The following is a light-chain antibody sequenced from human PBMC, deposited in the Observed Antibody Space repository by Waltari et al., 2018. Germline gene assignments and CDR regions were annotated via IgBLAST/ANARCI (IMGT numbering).Light chain of an antibody. CDR3: QQYGSSPET. Sequence: EIVLTQSPGTLSLSRGEIATLSCRASQSVSNSFLAWYQQKPGQAPRLLIYGASSRATGIPGRFSGSGSGTDFTLTISSLEPEDFTAYYCQQYGSSPETFGQGTKVEIK. J-gene: IGKJ1*01. V-gene: IGKV3-20*01. CDR2: GAS. CDR1: QSVSNSF.